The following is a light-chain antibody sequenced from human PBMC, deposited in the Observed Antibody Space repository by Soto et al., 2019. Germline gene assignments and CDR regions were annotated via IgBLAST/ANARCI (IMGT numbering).Light chain of an antibody. V-gene: IGKV1-5*01. J-gene: IGKJ1*01. CDR1: QSVSSW. Sequence: DIQMTQSPPSLSASVGDRVTITCRASQSVSSWLAWYQQKSGKAPKLLIFDVSSLERAVPSRFTGSGSGTEFALTISSLQPDDLATYYCQQYNSYPWTFGQGTKVDIK. CDR3: QQYNSYPWT. CDR2: DVS.